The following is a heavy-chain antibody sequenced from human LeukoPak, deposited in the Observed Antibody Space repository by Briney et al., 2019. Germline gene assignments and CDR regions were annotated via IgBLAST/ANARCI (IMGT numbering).Heavy chain of an antibody. Sequence: PGGSLRLSCAASGVTISSYAISWGRQAPGTGLGWVSEMSGSGGSTYYADSVKGRFTISRDNSKNTLYLQMNRLRAEDTAVYYCAKDTYYYDSSGYRHFDYWGQGTMVTVSS. V-gene: IGHV3-23*01. CDR3: AKDTYYYDSSGYRHFDY. CDR1: GVTISSYA. CDR2: MSGSGGST. D-gene: IGHD3-22*01. J-gene: IGHJ4*02.